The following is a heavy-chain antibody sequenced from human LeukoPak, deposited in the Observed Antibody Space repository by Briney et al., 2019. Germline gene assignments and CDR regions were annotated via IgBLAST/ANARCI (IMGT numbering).Heavy chain of an antibody. J-gene: IGHJ3*02. V-gene: IGHV3-21*01. CDR1: GFTFSRHS. CDR2: ISSSSSYI. Sequence: PGGSLRLSCAASGFTFSRHSINWVRQAPGKGLEWVSSISSSSSYIYYADSVKGRFTISRDNSKNTLYLQMNSLRAEDTAVYYCARDPGGGYDEPDAFDIWGQGTMVTVSS. D-gene: IGHD2-2*01. CDR3: ARDPGGGYDEPDAFDI.